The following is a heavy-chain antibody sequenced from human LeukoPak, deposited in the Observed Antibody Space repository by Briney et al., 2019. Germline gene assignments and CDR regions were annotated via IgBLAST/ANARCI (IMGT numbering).Heavy chain of an antibody. CDR3: ARDRGRNWGSDY. CDR2: INPISGGT. Sequence: ASVKVSCKASGDTFSGYYMDWVRQAPGKGVEWVGWINPISGGTDYAQKFQGRVTMTRDTSITTAYMELSRLRSDDTAVYYCARDRGRNWGSDYWGQGTLVTVSS. V-gene: IGHV1-2*02. J-gene: IGHJ4*02. CDR1: GDTFSGYY. D-gene: IGHD7-27*01.